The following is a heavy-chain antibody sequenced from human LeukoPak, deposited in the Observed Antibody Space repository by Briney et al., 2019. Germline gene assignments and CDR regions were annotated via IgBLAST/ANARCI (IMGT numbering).Heavy chain of an antibody. V-gene: IGHV3-23*01. D-gene: IGHD1-26*01. Sequence: PGGSLRXSCAASGFTFSSYGMTWVRQAPGQGLDWVSAISGSGGSTYYANSVKGRFTISRDNSKNTLYLQMSSLRAEDTAVYYCARQVGPDYWGQGALVTVSS. CDR2: ISGSGGST. CDR3: ARQVGPDY. CDR1: GFTFSSYG. J-gene: IGHJ4*02.